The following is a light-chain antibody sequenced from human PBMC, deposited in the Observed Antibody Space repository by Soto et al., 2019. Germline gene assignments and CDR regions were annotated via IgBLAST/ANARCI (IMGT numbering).Light chain of an antibody. J-gene: IGKJ2*01. CDR1: QSLSSN. Sequence: EIVMTQSPATLSVSPGERATLSCRASQSLSSNLAWYQQKPGQAPRLLIYGVSTRATGIPARFSGSGSGTEFTLTISSLQSEDFAVYYCQQYNLRPPYTFGQGTKLEIK. V-gene: IGKV3-15*01. CDR2: GVS. CDR3: QQYNLRPPYT.